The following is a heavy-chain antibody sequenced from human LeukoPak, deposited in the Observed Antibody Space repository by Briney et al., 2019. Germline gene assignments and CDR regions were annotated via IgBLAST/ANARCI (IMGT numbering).Heavy chain of an antibody. D-gene: IGHD6-13*01. CDR1: GDSITGYY. CDR3: ARVTVGTFFYYYYMDV. V-gene: IGHV4-39*07. Sequence: SETLSLTCSVSGDSITGYYWGWIRQSPGKGLEWIGSISYSGTTYYNPSLKSRVTVSVDTSKNQFSLKLSSVTAADTAVYYCARVTVGTFFYYYYMDVWGKGTTVTVSS. CDR2: ISYSGTT. J-gene: IGHJ6*03.